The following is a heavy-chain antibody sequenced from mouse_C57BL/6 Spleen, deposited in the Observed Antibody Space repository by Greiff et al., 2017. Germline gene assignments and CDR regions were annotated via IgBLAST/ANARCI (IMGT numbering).Heavy chain of an antibody. CDR2: IDPEDGET. D-gene: IGHD4-1*02. CDR1: GFNIKDYY. Sequence: EVKLVESGAELVKPGASVKLSCTASGFNIKDYYMHWVKQRPEQGLEWIGRIDPEDGETKYAPKFKGKATITADTSSNTAYLQLSSLTSEDTAVYYGAIGSTGTDYAMDYWGQGTSVTVSS. V-gene: IGHV14-2*01. CDR3: AIGSTGTDYAMDY. J-gene: IGHJ4*01.